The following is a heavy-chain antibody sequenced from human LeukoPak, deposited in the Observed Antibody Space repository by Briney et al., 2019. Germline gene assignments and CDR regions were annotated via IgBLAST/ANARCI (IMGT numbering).Heavy chain of an antibody. D-gene: IGHD4-17*01. CDR3: ARGLGYGDTTF. CDR2: IWYDGSNK. V-gene: IGHV3-33*01. J-gene: IGHJ4*02. Sequence: GRSLRLSCAASGFTFSSYGMHWVRQAPGKGLEWVAVIWYDGSNKYYADSVKGRFTISRDNSKNTLYLQMNSLRAEDTAVYYCARGLGYGDTTFWGQGTLATVSS. CDR1: GFTFSSYG.